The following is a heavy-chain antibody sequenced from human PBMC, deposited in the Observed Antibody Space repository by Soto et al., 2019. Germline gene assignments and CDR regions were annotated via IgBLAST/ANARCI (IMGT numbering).Heavy chain of an antibody. CDR1: GFTFSSYS. D-gene: IGHD3-22*01. CDR3: ARDRITMIRPGGAFDI. Sequence: GGSLRLSCAASGFTFSSYSMNWVRQAPGKGLEWVSYISSSSSTIYYADSVKGRFTISRDNAKNSLYLQMNSLRDEDTAVYYCARDRITMIRPGGAFDIWGQGTMVTVSS. J-gene: IGHJ3*02. V-gene: IGHV3-48*02. CDR2: ISSSSSTI.